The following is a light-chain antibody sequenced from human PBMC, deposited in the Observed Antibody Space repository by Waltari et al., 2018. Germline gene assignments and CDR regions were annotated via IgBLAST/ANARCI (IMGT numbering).Light chain of an antibody. CDR1: QNIRNS. Sequence: EIVMTQSPATLSVSPGERATLSCRASQNIRNSLAWYQQKPGQAPRLLISLASTRATGIPARFSGSGSGTQFSLTISSLQHEDFAIYYCQHHSTWPPITFGQGTRLEIK. V-gene: IGKV3D-15*01. J-gene: IGKJ5*01. CDR3: QHHSTWPPIT. CDR2: LAS.